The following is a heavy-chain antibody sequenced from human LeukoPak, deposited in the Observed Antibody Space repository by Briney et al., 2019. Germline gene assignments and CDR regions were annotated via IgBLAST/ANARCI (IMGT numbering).Heavy chain of an antibody. Sequence: SETLSLTCTISGGSISSYYWSWIRQPPGKGLEWIGYIYYSGSTSYNPSLKSRVTISVDTSKNQFSLKLSSVTAADTAVYYCAREKGTDAFDIWGQGTMVTVSS. CDR3: AREKGTDAFDI. CDR1: GGSISSYY. D-gene: IGHD1-1*01. CDR2: IYYSGST. V-gene: IGHV4-59*01. J-gene: IGHJ3*02.